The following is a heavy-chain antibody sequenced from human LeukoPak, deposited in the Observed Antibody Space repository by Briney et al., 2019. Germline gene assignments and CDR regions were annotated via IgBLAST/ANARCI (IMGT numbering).Heavy chain of an antibody. V-gene: IGHV4-39*07. J-gene: IGHJ5*02. Sequence: KASETLSLTCTVSGGSISTSNYYWGWIRQPPGKGLEWIGNIFYSGSTYYSPSLKSRVTISLDTSRNQFSLKLTSVTAADTAVYYCARVPNWQQLATSNWFDPWGQGTLVTVSS. CDR3: ARVPNWQQLATSNWFDP. D-gene: IGHD6-13*01. CDR1: GGSISTSNYY. CDR2: IFYSGST.